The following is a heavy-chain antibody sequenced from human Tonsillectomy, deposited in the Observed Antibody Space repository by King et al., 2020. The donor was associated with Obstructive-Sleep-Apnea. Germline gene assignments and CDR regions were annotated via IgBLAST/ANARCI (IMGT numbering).Heavy chain of an antibody. Sequence: VQLQESGPGLVKPSGTLSLTCAVSGGSISSTNWGSWVRPPPGTVLGLIGEIYHSGSTSNNPSLKSRVTISVEKSKNPFSLELTSVTAADTAVYFCARHSYSSGLYYYGLDVWGQGTTVTVSS. CDR2: IYHSGST. V-gene: IGHV4-4*02. D-gene: IGHD6-19*01. CDR3: ARHSYSSGLYYYGLDV. CDR1: GGSISSTNW. J-gene: IGHJ6*02.